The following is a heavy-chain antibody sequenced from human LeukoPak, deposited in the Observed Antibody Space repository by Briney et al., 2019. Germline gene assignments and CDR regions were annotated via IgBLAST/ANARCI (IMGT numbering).Heavy chain of an antibody. Sequence: GGSLRLSCAASGFTFSSYSMNWVRQAPGKGLEWVSSISSSSSYIYYADSVKGRFTISRDNAKNSLYLQMNSLRAEDTAVYYCARDLTSYDYVWGSYRPDAFDIWGQGTMVTVSS. D-gene: IGHD3-16*02. CDR3: ARDLTSYDYVWGSYRPDAFDI. J-gene: IGHJ3*02. CDR1: GFTFSSYS. CDR2: ISSSSSYI. V-gene: IGHV3-21*01.